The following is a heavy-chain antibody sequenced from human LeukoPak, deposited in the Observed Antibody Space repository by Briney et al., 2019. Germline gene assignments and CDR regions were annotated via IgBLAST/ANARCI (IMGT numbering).Heavy chain of an antibody. Sequence: PGGSLRLSCAASGFTLSSYAMSWVRQAPGKGLEWVSAISGSGGSTYYADSVKGRFTISRDNSKNTLYLQMNSLRAEDTAVYYCAEPKREAAAPFNWYFDLWGRGTLVTVSS. D-gene: IGHD6-13*01. CDR1: GFTLSSYA. J-gene: IGHJ2*01. V-gene: IGHV3-23*01. CDR2: ISGSGGST. CDR3: AEPKREAAAPFNWYFDL.